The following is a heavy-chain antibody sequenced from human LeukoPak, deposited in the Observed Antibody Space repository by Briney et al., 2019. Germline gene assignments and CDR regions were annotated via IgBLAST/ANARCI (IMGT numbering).Heavy chain of an antibody. CDR1: GDSVSSDSAA. D-gene: IGHD6-19*01. CDR3: ARDSSSGWIPRLFDAFDI. Sequence: SQTLSLTCAISGDSVSSDSAAWNWIRQSPSRGLEWLGRTYYRSKWYNDYAVSVKSRITINPDTSKSQFSLQLNSVTPEDTAVYYCARDSSSGWIPRLFDAFDIWGQGTMVTVSS. V-gene: IGHV6-1*01. J-gene: IGHJ3*02. CDR2: TYYRSKWYN.